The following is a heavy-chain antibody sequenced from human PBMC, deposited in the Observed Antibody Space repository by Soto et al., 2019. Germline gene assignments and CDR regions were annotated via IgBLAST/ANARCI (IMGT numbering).Heavy chain of an antibody. CDR3: ARDVPLNYYDGTFSYYAMEV. V-gene: IGHV1-69*01. CDR2: IIPFFKAA. Sequence: QVQLVQSGAEVKKPGSSVKVSCKASGGTFSSHAISWVRQAPGQGLEWMGGIIPFFKAANYAQKFQGRVTITADDCTSTAYMDLYSLRSEDTAVYYCARDVPLNYYDGTFSYYAMEVWVQGTTVTVSS. D-gene: IGHD3-16*01. CDR1: GGTFSSHA. J-gene: IGHJ6*02.